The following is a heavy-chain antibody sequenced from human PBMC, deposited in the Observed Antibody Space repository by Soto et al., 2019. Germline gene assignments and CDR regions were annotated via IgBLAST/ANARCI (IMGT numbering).Heavy chain of an antibody. D-gene: IGHD6-19*01. CDR1: GFTFDDYA. CDR2: ISWNSGSI. J-gene: IGHJ6*02. CDR3: AKDRGWYNYYYGMDV. Sequence: PGGSLRLSCAASGFTFDDYAMHWVRQAPGKGLEWVSGISWNSGSIGYADSVKGRFTISRDNAKNSLYLQMNSLRAEDTAVYYCAKDRGWYNYYYGMDVWGQGTTVTVSS. V-gene: IGHV3-9*01.